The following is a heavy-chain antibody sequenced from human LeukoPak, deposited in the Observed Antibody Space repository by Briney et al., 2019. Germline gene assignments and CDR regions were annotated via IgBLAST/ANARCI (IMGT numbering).Heavy chain of an antibody. J-gene: IGHJ4*02. V-gene: IGHV3-23*01. CDR2: ISGSGGNT. CDR3: AKGYSSGWPYYFYY. Sequence: GGSLRLSCAASGFTFSDYAMSWVRQAPGKGLEWVSAISGSGGNTYYADSVEGRFTISRDNSKNTLYLQMNSLRAEDTAVYSCAKGYSSGWPYYFYYWGQGTLVTVSS. D-gene: IGHD6-19*01. CDR1: GFTFSDYA.